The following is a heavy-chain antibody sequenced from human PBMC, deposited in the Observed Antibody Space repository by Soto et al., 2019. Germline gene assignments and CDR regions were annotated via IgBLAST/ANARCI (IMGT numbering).Heavy chain of an antibody. CDR1: GDSVSSTSAA. D-gene: IGHD6-13*01. CDR3: TRARSSSWDYFYGMDV. J-gene: IGHJ6*02. CDR2: TYYRSKWYN. Sequence: SQTLSLTCDISGDSVSSTSAAWNCIRQSPSRGLEWLGRTYYRSKWYNDYTVSVKSRITINPDTSKNQFSLQLSSVTPEDTAVYYCTRARSSSWDYFYGMDVWGQGTTVTVSS. V-gene: IGHV6-1*01.